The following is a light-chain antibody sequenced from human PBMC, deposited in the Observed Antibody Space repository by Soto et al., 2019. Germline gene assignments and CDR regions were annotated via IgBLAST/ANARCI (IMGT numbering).Light chain of an antibody. V-gene: IGKV1-39*01. CDR3: QQSYSTPRT. CDR1: QSISNY. J-gene: IGKJ1*01. CDR2: SAS. Sequence: DIQMTQSPASLSASVGDRVTITCRASQSISNYLNWYQQKPGKAPNLLIYSASTLHSGVESRFSGSGSGTDFTLTISGLQPEDSATYYCQQSYSTPRTFGQGTKVEIK.